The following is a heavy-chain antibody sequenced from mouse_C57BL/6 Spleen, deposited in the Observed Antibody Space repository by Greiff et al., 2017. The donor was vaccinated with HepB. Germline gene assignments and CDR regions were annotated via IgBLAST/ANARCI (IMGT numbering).Heavy chain of an antibody. J-gene: IGHJ1*03. V-gene: IGHV1-15*01. D-gene: IGHD2-4*01. CDR3: TRRYYDYDGWYFDV. CDR2: IDPETGGT. Sequence: QVQLKQSGAELVRPGASVTLSCKASGYTFTDYEMHWVKQTPVHGLEWIGAIDPETGGTAYNQKFKGKAILTADKSSSTAYMELRSLTSEDSAVYYCTRRYYDYDGWYFDVWGTGTTVTVSS. CDR1: GYTFTDYE.